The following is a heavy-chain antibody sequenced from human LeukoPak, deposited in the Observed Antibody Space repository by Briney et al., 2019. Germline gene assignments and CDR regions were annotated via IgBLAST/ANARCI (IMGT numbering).Heavy chain of an antibody. CDR1: GGSVTSGFSY. D-gene: IGHD6-19*01. CDR2: IYHSGST. Sequence: SETLSLTCSVSGGSVTSGFSYWSWIRQPPGTGLEWIGHIYHSGSTNYNPSLKSRVTISVDTSKNQFSLNLDSVTAADTAMYYCAKIITMAGRDLNPNWYLDLWGRGSLVTVSS. V-gene: IGHV4-61*01. CDR3: AKIITMAGRDLNPNWYLDL. J-gene: IGHJ2*01.